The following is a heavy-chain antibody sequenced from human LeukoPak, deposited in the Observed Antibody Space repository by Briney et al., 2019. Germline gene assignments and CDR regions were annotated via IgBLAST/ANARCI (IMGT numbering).Heavy chain of an antibody. V-gene: IGHV3-11*01. CDR2: INYSGDII. CDR3: AKFLAGVAVAGTDFDY. J-gene: IGHJ4*02. D-gene: IGHD6-19*01. Sequence: GGSLRLSCAASGFTFSDYYMSWIRQAPGKGLEWISYINYSGDIIYYADSVKGRFTISRDNAKNSLYLQMNSLRAEDTAVYYCAKFLAGVAVAGTDFDYWGQGTLVAVSS. CDR1: GFTFSDYY.